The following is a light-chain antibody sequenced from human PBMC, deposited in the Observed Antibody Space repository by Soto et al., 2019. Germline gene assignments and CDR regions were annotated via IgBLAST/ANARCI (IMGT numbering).Light chain of an antibody. Sequence: DIVLTQSPGTLYLSKGDRATLSCRASQSVSSGYLAWYQQRPGQAPRLLIYGASTRATGIPDRFSGSGSGTDFTLTIICLEPEDFGVYYCHQSGSSNTFGQGSKLDIK. CDR1: QSVSSGY. J-gene: IGKJ1*01. CDR3: HQSGSSNT. CDR2: GAS. V-gene: IGKV3-20*01.